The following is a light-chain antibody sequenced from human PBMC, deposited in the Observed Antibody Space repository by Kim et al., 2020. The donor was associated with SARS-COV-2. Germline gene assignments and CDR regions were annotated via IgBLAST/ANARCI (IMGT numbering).Light chain of an antibody. CDR1: SSDVGGYNY. Sequence: GQSLTLACTETSSDVGGYNYVSWYQHNPDKAPKLMIYDVSNRPSGVSNRFSGSKSGNTASLTISGLQAEDEADYYCSSYTSSSTRVFGGGTKLTVL. J-gene: IGLJ3*02. CDR2: DVS. CDR3: SSYTSSSTRV. V-gene: IGLV2-14*03.